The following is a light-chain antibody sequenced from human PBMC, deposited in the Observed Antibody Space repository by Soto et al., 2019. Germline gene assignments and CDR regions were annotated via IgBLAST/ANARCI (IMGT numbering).Light chain of an antibody. CDR2: GAS. CDR3: QQRSNWPIT. V-gene: IGKV3-11*01. J-gene: IGKJ5*01. CDR1: QSVSSY. Sequence: EIVLTQSPDTLSLSPGERATLSCRASQSVSSYLAWYQQKPGQAPRLLIYGASNRATGIPARFSGSGSGTDFTLTISSLEPEDFAVYYCQQRSNWPITFGQGTRLEI.